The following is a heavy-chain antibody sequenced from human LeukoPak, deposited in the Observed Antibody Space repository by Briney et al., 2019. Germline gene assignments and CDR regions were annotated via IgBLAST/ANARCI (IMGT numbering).Heavy chain of an antibody. Sequence: ASVKVSCKASGYTFTSYYMHWVRQAPGQGLEWMGIINPSGGSTSYAQKFQGRVTITADKSTSTAYMELSSLRSEDTAVYYCAREPGGIVLMVPAGYYGMDVWGQGTTVTVSS. V-gene: IGHV1-46*01. D-gene: IGHD2-8*01. CDR3: AREPGGIVLMVPAGYYGMDV. CDR2: INPSGGST. J-gene: IGHJ6*02. CDR1: GYTFTSYY.